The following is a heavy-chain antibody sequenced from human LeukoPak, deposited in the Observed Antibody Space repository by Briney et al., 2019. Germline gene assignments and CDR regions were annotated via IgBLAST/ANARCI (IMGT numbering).Heavy chain of an antibody. CDR3: ARHPWDQPGRY. Sequence: GASVKVSCKASGYTFTSYYMHWVRQAPGQGLEWMGIINPSGGSTNYAQKFPGRLTMTTDTSTTTVYMELSSLRSEDTAVYYCARHPWDQPGRYWVQGTLVTVSS. J-gene: IGHJ4*02. CDR1: GYTFTSYY. CDR2: INPSGGST. D-gene: IGHD2-2*01. V-gene: IGHV1-46*01.